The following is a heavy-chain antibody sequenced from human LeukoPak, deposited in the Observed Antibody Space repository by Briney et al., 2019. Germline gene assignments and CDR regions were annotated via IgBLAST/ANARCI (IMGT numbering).Heavy chain of an antibody. CDR1: GYTFIGYY. J-gene: IGHJ4*02. V-gene: IGHV1-46*01. Sequence: ASVKVSCKASGYTFIGYYIHWVRQAPGQGLEWMGIINPSGGSTSYAQKFQGRVTMTRDTSTSTAYMELRSLRSDDTAVYYCAREDTAMEFDYWGQGTLVTVSS. CDR3: AREDTAMEFDY. D-gene: IGHD5-18*01. CDR2: INPSGGST.